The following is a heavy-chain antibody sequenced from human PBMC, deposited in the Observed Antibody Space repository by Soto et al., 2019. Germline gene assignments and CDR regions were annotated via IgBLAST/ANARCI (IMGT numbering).Heavy chain of an antibody. Sequence: ASVKVSCKASGYTFTSYYMHWVRQAPGQGLEWMGKINPSSGNTRYAQKFQGRVTITRDTSASTAYMGLSSLRSEDTAVYYCARAPWGWEPLDYWGQGTLVTVSS. CDR3: ARAPWGWEPLDY. CDR1: GYTFTSYY. D-gene: IGHD1-26*01. CDR2: INPSSGNT. V-gene: IGHV1-46*01. J-gene: IGHJ4*02.